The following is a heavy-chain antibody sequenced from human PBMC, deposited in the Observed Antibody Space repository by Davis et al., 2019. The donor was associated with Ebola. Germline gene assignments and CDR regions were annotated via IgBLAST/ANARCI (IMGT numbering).Heavy chain of an antibody. CDR1: GYTFFNYY. CDR3: TTPGGQDSGYDVFDI. V-gene: IGHV1-46*03. D-gene: IGHD5-12*01. Sequence: ASALVSCKASGYTFFNYYMHWVRQAPGQGLEWIGIINPNDGRTIYAQKVEGRVTVTRDTSTTTVYMDLSSLRSEDTALYYCTTPGGQDSGYDVFDIWGQGTMVTVSS. CDR2: INPNDGRT. J-gene: IGHJ3*02.